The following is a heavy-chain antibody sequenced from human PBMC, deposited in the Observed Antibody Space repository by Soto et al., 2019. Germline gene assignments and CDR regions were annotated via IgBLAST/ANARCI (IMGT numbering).Heavy chain of an antibody. D-gene: IGHD6-19*01. CDR3: ARSLGWYAVDY. J-gene: IGHJ4*02. V-gene: IGHV4-4*01. CDR1: GVSIGSNYY. Sequence: QVLLQESGPGLVQPSGTLSLSCVVSGVSIGSNYYWGWVRQPPGKGLEWLGDMSHIGSVNYNPSLTCRVTISMDKSQNQFSLKLDSMTAADTAVYCCARSLGWYAVDYWGQGTLVIVSS. CDR2: MSHIGSV.